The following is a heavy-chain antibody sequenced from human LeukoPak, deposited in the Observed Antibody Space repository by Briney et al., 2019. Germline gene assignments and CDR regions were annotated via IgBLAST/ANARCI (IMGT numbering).Heavy chain of an antibody. CDR2: ISSSSSYI. V-gene: IGHV3-21*01. CDR3: ARVSSGWPDY. J-gene: IGHJ4*02. Sequence: GGSLRLSCAASTFTFSNFWMSWVRQAPGKGLEWVSSISSSSSYIYYADSVKGRFTISRDNAKNSLYLQMNSLRAEDTAVYYCARVSSGWPDYWGQGTLVTVSS. D-gene: IGHD6-19*01. CDR1: TFTFSNFW.